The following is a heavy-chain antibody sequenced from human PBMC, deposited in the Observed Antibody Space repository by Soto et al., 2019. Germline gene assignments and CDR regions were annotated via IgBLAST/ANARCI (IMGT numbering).Heavy chain of an antibody. CDR3: ARDDEMATITTPFDY. Sequence: QVQLVESGGGVVQPGRSLRLSCAASGFTFSSYAMHWVRQAPGKGLEWVAVISYDGSNKYYADSVKGRFTISRDNSKNTLYLQRNSLRAEDTAVYYCARDDEMATITTPFDYWGQGTLVTVSS. D-gene: IGHD5-12*01. CDR2: ISYDGSNK. CDR1: GFTFSSYA. J-gene: IGHJ4*02. V-gene: IGHV3-30-3*01.